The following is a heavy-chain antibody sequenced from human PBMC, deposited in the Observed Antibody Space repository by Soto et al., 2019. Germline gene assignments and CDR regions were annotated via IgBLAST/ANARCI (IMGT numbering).Heavy chain of an antibody. V-gene: IGHV4-61*03. CDR3: ARESESGSYYFDY. J-gene: IGHJ4*02. CDR1: GGSVSSGSYY. Sequence: SETLSLTCTVSGGSVSSGSYYWSWIRQPPGKGLEWIGYIYNSGSTNYNPSLKRRVTISVDTSKNHFSLRMSSVTAADTAVYYCARESESGSYYFDYWGRGTLVTVSS. CDR2: IYNSGST. D-gene: IGHD3-10*01.